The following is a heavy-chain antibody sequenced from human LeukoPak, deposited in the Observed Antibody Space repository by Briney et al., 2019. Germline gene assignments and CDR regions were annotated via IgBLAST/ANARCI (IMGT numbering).Heavy chain of an antibody. CDR2: IYYSGST. Sequence: PSETLSLTCTVSGGSISSYYWSWIRQPPGKGLEWIGYIYYSGSTNYNPSLKSRVTISVDTSKNQFSLKLSSVTAADTAVYYCARDASGSYYAFDIWGQGTMVTVSP. J-gene: IGHJ3*02. D-gene: IGHD1-26*01. CDR1: GGSISSYY. V-gene: IGHV4-59*01. CDR3: ARDASGSYYAFDI.